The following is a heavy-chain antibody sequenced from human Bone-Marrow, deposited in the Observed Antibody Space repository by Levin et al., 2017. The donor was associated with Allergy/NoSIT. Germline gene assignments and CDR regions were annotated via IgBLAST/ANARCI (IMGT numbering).Heavy chain of an antibody. CDR2: ISYDGSNK. CDR1: GFTFSSYA. CDR3: ARVIWAAATIDY. V-gene: IGHV3-30-3*01. J-gene: IGHJ4*02. Sequence: GGSLRLSCAASGFTFSSYAMHWVRQAPGKGLEWVAVISYDGSNKYYADSVKGRFTISRDNSKNTLYLQMNSLRAEDTAVYYCARVIWAAATIDYWGQGTLVTVSS. D-gene: IGHD6-25*01.